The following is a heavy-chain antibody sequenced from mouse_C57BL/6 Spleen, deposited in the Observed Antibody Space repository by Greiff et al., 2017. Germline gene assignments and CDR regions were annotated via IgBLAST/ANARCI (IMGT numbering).Heavy chain of an antibody. D-gene: IGHD2-13*01. J-gene: IGHJ2*01. V-gene: IGHV1-61*01. Sequence: QVQLQQSGAELVRPGSSVKLSCKASGYTFTSYWMDWVKQRPGQGLEWIGNIYPSDSETHYNQKFKDKATLTVDKSSSTAYMQLSSLTSEDSAVYYCARDFYGDGYFDYWGQGTTLTVSS. CDR3: ARDFYGDGYFDY. CDR2: IYPSDSET. CDR1: GYTFTSYW.